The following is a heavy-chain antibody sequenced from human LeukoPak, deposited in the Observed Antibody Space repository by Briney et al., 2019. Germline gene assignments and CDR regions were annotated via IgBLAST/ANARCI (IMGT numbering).Heavy chain of an antibody. D-gene: IGHD6-19*01. CDR1: GFIFSSYG. CDR3: AKDLGYSSGWPFDY. CDR2: ISYDGSNK. J-gene: IGHJ4*02. Sequence: GGSLRLSCAASGFIFSSYGMHWVRQAPGKGLEWVAVISYDGSNKYYADSVKGRFTISRDNSKNTLYLQMNSLRAEDTAVYYCAKDLGYSSGWPFDYWGQGTLVTVSS. V-gene: IGHV3-30*18.